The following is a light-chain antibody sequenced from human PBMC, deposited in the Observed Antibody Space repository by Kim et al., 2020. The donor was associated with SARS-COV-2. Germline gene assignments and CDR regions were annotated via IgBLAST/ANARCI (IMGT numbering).Light chain of an antibody. V-gene: IGKV3-20*01. CDR2: QTS. J-gene: IGKJ2*01. CDR3: QQYGSLPPYT. CDR1: QTGDQAY. Sequence: PQGERAHLSCRASQTGDQAYLAWYKQRPGQTPRLLLYQTSNRATGIPDRCSGSGSGTDFTLTISRLEPEDFAVYYSQQYGSLPPYTFGQGTKLEI.